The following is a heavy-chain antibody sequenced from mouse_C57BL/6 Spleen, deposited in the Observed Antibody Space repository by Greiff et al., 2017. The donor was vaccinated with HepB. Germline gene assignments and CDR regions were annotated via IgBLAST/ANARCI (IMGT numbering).Heavy chain of an antibody. CDR2: IYPGDGDT. V-gene: IGHV1-82*01. CDR3: ARGEGTGAMDY. CDR1: GYAFSSSW. Sequence: QVQLKESGPELVKPGASVKISCKASGYAFSSSWMNWVKQRPGKGLEWIGRIYPGDGDTNYNGKFKGKATLTADKSSSTSYMQLSSLTAEDSAVYCCARGEGTGAMDYWGQGTSVTVSS. J-gene: IGHJ4*01. D-gene: IGHD3-3*01.